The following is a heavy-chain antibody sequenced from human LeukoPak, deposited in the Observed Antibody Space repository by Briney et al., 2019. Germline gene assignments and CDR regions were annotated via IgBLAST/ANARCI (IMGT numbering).Heavy chain of an antibody. CDR3: ATDMVGAIWGPRLDY. V-gene: IGHV1-2*06. CDR2: IHPDSGGT. D-gene: IGHD1-26*01. CDR1: GGTFSSYA. J-gene: IGHJ4*02. Sequence: GASVKVSCKASGGTFSSYAISWVRQAPGQGLEWMGRIHPDSGGTNYAQKFQGRVTMTRDTSIGTAYMEVSRLTSDDTAIYYCATDMVGAIWGPRLDYWGQGTLVTVSS.